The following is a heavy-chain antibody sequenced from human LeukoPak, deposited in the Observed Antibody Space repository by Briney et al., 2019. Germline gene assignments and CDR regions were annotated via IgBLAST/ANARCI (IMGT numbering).Heavy chain of an antibody. CDR1: GFTFSSYA. Sequence: GGSLRLSCAASGFTFSSYAMSWVRQVPGKGLEWVSVMSGSGNSTFYADSVKGRFTISRDNSKNTLYLQMNSLRVEHTAIYYCAKDQEYSYNAARGFFDYWGQGTMVTVSS. CDR2: MSGSGNST. J-gene: IGHJ4*02. V-gene: IGHV3-23*01. CDR3: AKDQEYSYNAARGFFDY. D-gene: IGHD5-18*01.